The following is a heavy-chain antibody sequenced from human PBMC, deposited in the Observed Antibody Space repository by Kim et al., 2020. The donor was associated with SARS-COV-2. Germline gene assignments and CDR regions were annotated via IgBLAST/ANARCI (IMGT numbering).Heavy chain of an antibody. J-gene: IGHJ4*02. CDR3: ARDRYSSSWYGDKYYFDY. D-gene: IGHD6-13*01. V-gene: IGHV4-34*01. CDR2: INHSGST. Sequence: SETLSLTCAVYGGSFSGCYWSWIRQPPGKGLEWIGEINHSGSTNYNPSLKSRVTISVDTSKNQFSLKLSSVTAADTAVYYCARDRYSSSWYGDKYYFDYWGQGTLVTVSS. CDR1: GGSFSGCY.